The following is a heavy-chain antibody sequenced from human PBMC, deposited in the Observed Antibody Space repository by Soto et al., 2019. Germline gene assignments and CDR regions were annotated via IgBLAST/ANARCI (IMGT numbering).Heavy chain of an antibody. D-gene: IGHD6-19*01. Sequence: QVQLQESGPGLVKPSETLSLTCTVSGASISSYYWSWIRQPPGKGLEWIGYIYYSGSTNYNPSLKSRVTISVDTSKNQFSLKLSSVTAADTAVYYCARDFGRYSSGDAFDVWGQGTMVTVSS. V-gene: IGHV4-59*01. CDR2: IYYSGST. CDR1: GASISSYY. CDR3: ARDFGRYSSGDAFDV. J-gene: IGHJ3*01.